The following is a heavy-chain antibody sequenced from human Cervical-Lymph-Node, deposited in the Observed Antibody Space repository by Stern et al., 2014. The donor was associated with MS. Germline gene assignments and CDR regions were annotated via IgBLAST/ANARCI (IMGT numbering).Heavy chain of an antibody. D-gene: IGHD3-22*01. CDR2: ISWNSGRI. V-gene: IGHV3-9*01. Sequence: QLVESGGGVVQPGTSLRLSCAASGFSFDDYAMHWVRQAPGKGLEWVASISWNSGRIGYADYVKGRFTISRDNPKNSLYLQMSSLRPEDTALYYCAKGFYYDSSDYRSDFDYWGQGTLVTVSS. CDR1: GFSFDDYA. J-gene: IGHJ4*02. CDR3: AKGFYYDSSDYRSDFDY.